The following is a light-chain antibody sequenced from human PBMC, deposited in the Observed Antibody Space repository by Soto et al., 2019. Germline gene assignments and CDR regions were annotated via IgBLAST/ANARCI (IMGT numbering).Light chain of an antibody. CDR2: APS. CDR3: QQSFNLPRT. CDR1: QSISSS. J-gene: IGKJ1*01. Sequence: DIQMTQSPSSLSASVGETITITCRASQSISSSLNWFQHSPGQPPKLLRFAPSNLHAGFPPRFSGSGSGTSFSLTIRSLQPEDFATYYCQQSFNLPRTFGPGTRVEFK. V-gene: IGKV1-39*01.